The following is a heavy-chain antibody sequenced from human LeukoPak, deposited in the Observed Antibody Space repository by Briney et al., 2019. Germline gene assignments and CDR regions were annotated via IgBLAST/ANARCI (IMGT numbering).Heavy chain of an antibody. V-gene: IGHV4-59*01. CDR1: GGSISSYY. D-gene: IGHD3-16*01. Sequence: PSETLSLTCTVSGGSISSYYWSWIRQPPGKGLEWIGYIYYSGSTNYNPSLKSRVTISVDTSKNQFSLKLSSVTAADTAVYYRARVLGGLLYYYGMDVWGQGTTVTVSS. J-gene: IGHJ6*02. CDR3: ARVLGGLLYYYGMDV. CDR2: IYYSGST.